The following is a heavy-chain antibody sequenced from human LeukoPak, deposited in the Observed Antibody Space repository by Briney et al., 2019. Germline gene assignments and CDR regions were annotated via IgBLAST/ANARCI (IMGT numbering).Heavy chain of an antibody. CDR2: ISAYNGNT. V-gene: IGHV1-18*01. CDR3: ARDTAMVTAFDY. CDR1: GYTFTSYG. D-gene: IGHD5-18*01. J-gene: IGHJ4*02. Sequence: ASVKVSCKASGYTFTSYGISWVRQAPGQGLEWMGWISAYNGNTNYAQKLQGRVTMTTDTSTSTAYMELRSLRSDGTAVYYCARDTAMVTAFDYWGQGTLVTVSS.